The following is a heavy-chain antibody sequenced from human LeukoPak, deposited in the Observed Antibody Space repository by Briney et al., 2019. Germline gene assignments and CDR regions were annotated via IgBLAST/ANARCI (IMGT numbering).Heavy chain of an antibody. V-gene: IGHV1-69*04. CDR3: ARDREGYCSGGSCPFDY. CDR2: IIPILGIA. Sequence: SVKVSCRASGGTFSSYAISWVRQAPGQGLEWMRRIIPILGIANYAQKFQGRVTITADKSTSTAYMELSSLRSEDTAVYYCARDREGYCSGGSCPFDYWGQGTLVTVSS. CDR1: GGTFSSYA. D-gene: IGHD2-15*01. J-gene: IGHJ4*02.